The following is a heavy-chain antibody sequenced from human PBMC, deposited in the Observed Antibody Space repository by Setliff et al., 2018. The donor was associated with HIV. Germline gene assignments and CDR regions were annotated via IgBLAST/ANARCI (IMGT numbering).Heavy chain of an antibody. CDR3: ARPVEMANREFDY. V-gene: IGHV4-39*01. D-gene: IGHD1-26*01. Sequence: SETLSLTCTVSGGSISDSRYYWGWIRQPPGKGLEWIGNIYYSGSTYYNPSLKSRVTISVDTPKNQSSLKLSSVTAADTAVYYCARPVEMANREFDYWGQGALVTVSS. J-gene: IGHJ4*02. CDR2: IYYSGST. CDR1: GGSISDSRYY.